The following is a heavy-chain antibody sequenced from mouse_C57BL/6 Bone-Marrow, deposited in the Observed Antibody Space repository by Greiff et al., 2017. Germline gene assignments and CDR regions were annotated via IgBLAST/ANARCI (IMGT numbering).Heavy chain of an antibody. CDR1: GYTFTSYW. Sequence: VQLQQPGAELVKPGASVKLSCKASGYTFTSYWMHWVKQRPGQGLEWIGMIHPNSGSTNYNEKFKSKATLTVDKSSSTAFMQLSSLTSEDSAVYYCARRDGYPAWFAYWGQGTLVTGSA. CDR3: ARRDGYPAWFAY. D-gene: IGHD2-3*01. J-gene: IGHJ3*01. CDR2: IHPNSGST. V-gene: IGHV1-64*01.